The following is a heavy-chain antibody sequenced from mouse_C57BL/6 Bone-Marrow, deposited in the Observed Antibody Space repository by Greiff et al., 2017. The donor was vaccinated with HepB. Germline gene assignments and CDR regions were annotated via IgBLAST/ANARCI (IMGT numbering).Heavy chain of an antibody. CDR2: IDPANGNT. V-gene: IGHV14-3*01. J-gene: IGHJ3*01. D-gene: IGHD4-1*01. CDR1: GYTFTSYW. Sequence: VQLQQPGAELVKPGASVKLSCKASGYTFTSYWMHWVKQRPEQGLEWIGRIDPANGNTKYAPKFQGKATITADTSSNTAYLQLSSLTSEDTAIYYCALNWASWFAYWGQGTLVTVSA. CDR3: ALNWASWFAY.